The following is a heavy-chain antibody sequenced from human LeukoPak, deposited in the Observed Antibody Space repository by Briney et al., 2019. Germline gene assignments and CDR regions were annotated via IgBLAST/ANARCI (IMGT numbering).Heavy chain of an antibody. Sequence: GGSLRLSCAASGFTFSSYSMNWVRQAPGKGLEWVSSISSSSSYIYYADSAKGRFTISRDNVKNSLYLQMNSLRAEDTAVYYCARGGDYYDSSGYYYIQGTFDYWGQGTLVTVSS. J-gene: IGHJ4*02. CDR2: ISSSSSYI. D-gene: IGHD3-22*01. CDR1: GFTFSSYS. CDR3: ARGGDYYDSSGYYYIQGTFDY. V-gene: IGHV3-21*01.